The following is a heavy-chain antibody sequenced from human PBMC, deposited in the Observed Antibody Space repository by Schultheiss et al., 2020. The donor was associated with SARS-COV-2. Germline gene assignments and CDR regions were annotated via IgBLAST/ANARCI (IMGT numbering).Heavy chain of an antibody. Sequence: SVKVSCKASGFTFTSSAMQWVRQARGQRLEWIGWIVVGSGNTNYAQKFQERVTITRDMSTSTAYMELSSLKSEDTAVYYCASPEKCSGGSCSLDYWGQGTLVTVSS. D-gene: IGHD2-15*01. CDR1: GFTFTSSA. CDR2: IVVGSGNT. J-gene: IGHJ4*02. CDR3: ASPEKCSGGSCSLDY. V-gene: IGHV1-58*02.